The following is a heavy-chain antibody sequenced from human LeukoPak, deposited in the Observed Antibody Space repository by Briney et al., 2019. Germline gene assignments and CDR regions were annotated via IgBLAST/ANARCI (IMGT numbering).Heavy chain of an antibody. J-gene: IGHJ4*02. CDR1: GFTFSSYG. CDR3: AKDHQPTDYYDGPFDY. CDR2: ISYDGSNK. V-gene: IGHV3-30*18. D-gene: IGHD3-22*01. Sequence: GRSLRLSCAASGFTFSSYGMHWVRQAPGKGLEWVAVISYDGSNKYYADSVKGRFTISRDNSKNTLYLQMNSLRAEDTAVYYCAKDHQPTDYYDGPFDYWGQGTLVTVSS.